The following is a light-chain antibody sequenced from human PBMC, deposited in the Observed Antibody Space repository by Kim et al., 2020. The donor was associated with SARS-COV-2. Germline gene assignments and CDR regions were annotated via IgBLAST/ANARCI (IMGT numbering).Light chain of an antibody. V-gene: IGLV2-14*04. J-gene: IGLJ3*02. CDR3: SSYTSSSTWV. Sequence: GRSITISCTGTSSVVGSYNYVSWHQQHPGNAPKLMIYDVSKRPSGVSNRCSGSKSGNTASLTISGLQAEDEADYYCSSYTSSSTWVFGGGTQLTVL. CDR2: DVS. CDR1: SSVVGSYNY.